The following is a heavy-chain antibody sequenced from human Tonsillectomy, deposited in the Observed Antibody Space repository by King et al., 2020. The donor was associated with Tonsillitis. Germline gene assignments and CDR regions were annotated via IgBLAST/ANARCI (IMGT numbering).Heavy chain of an antibody. Sequence: VQLVESGGGVVQPGGSLRLSCAASGFTFSHHALHWVRQAPGKGLGWVTYIRFDGSNEYYVDSVKGRFTISRDKQMNSLRTEDTAVYYCAIFGSIAGRRDYWGQGTLVSVSS. CDR2: IRFDGSNE. D-gene: IGHD6-6*01. J-gene: IGHJ4*02. V-gene: IGHV3-30*02. CDR1: GFTFSHHA. CDR3: AIFGSIAGRRDY.